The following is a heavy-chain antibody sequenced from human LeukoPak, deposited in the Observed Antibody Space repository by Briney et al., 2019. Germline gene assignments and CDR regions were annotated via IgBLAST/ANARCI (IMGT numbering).Heavy chain of an antibody. CDR1: GFTFSNYA. D-gene: IGHD3-22*01. V-gene: IGHV3-23*01. CDR2: ISGSGGST. J-gene: IGHJ4*02. Sequence: GGSLRLSCAASGFTFSNYAMSWVRQAPGKGLEWVSSISGSGGSTHYVDSVKGRFTISRDKTKNTLYLQMNSLRAEDTAVYYCAKSSYYDASGYYREFYFDSWGQGTLVTVSS. CDR3: AKSSYYDASGYYREFYFDS.